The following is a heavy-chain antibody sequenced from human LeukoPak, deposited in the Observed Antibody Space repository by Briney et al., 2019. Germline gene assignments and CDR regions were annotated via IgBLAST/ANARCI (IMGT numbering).Heavy chain of an antibody. CDR1: GYTFTSYG. CDR3: ARVDRYHFYLDV. CDR2: IMPLFNTP. J-gene: IGHJ6*03. Sequence: SVKVSCKTSGYTFTSYGISWVRQAPGQGLEWMGGIMPLFNTPNYAQQFQGRVTITTDESTSTAYMELSSLRFEDTAMYYCARVDRYHFYLDVWGKGTTVTVSS. V-gene: IGHV1-69*05.